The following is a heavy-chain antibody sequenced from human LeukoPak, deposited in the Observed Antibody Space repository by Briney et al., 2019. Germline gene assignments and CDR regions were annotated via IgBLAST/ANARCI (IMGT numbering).Heavy chain of an antibody. CDR2: ISAYNGNT. V-gene: IGHV1-18*01. D-gene: IGHD3-22*01. CDR1: GYTFTSYG. Sequence: PEASVKVSCKASGYTFTSYGISWVRQAPGQGLEWMGWISAYNGNTNYAQKLQGRVTMTTDTSTSTAYMELRSLRSDDTAVYYCARDYYDSSGYVAFDIWGQGTMVTVSS. CDR3: ARDYYDSSGYVAFDI. J-gene: IGHJ3*02.